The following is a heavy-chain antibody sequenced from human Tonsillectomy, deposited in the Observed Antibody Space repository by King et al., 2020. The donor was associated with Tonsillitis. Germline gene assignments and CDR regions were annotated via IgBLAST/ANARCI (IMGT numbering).Heavy chain of an antibody. CDR3: AKKLTTVTTEYYFDY. CDR1: GFTFSSYA. J-gene: IGHJ4*02. V-gene: IGHV3-23*04. D-gene: IGHD4-17*01. CDR2: ISGSGGST. Sequence: VQLVESGGGLVQPGGSLRVSCAASGFTFSSYAMSWVHQAPGKGLEWVSAISGSGGSTYYADSAKGRFTISRDNSKNTLYLEMHSLRAEDTAVYYCAKKLTTVTTEYYFDYWGQGTLVTVSS.